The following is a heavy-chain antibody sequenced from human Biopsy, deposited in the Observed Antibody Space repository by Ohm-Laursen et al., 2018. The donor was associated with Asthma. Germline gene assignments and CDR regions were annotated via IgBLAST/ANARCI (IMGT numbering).Heavy chain of an antibody. Sequence: PSETLSLTCTVSGGSMSSSSYSWGWIRQPPGKGLEWIGRISYTGNTDIPSLRSRVTLSVDTSKNNFSQKLTSVTAADTAVFYCARHWNWGSFFDYWGQGMLVTVSS. D-gene: IGHD7-27*01. J-gene: IGHJ4*02. V-gene: IGHV4-39*01. CDR1: GGSMSSSSYS. CDR3: ARHWNWGSFFDY. CDR2: ISYTGNT.